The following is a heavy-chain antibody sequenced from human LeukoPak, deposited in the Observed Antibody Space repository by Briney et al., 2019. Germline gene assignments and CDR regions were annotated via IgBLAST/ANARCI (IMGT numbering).Heavy chain of an antibody. J-gene: IGHJ6*03. CDR1: GFTFSSFS. D-gene: IGHD6-13*01. V-gene: IGHV3-21*01. Sequence: SGGSLSLSCAASGFTFSSFSMNWVRQAPGKGLEWVSSISSSSSYIYYADSVKGRFTISRDNAKNSLYLQMNSLRAEDTAVYYCARDRPAAGSVSYYYYMDVWGKGTTVTVSS. CDR2: ISSSSSYI. CDR3: ARDRPAAGSVSYYYYMDV.